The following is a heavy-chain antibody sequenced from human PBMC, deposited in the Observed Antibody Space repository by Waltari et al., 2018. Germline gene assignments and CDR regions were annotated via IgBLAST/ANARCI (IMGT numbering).Heavy chain of an antibody. V-gene: IGHV3-23*04. Sequence: EVQLVESGGGLVQPGGSLRLSCAASGFTFSSYAMSWVRQAPGKGLEWVSAISGSGGSTYYADSVKGRFTISRDNSKNTLYLQMNSLRAEDTAVYYCARESAGYYDSSGYYYVSYWGQGTLVTVSS. CDR1: GFTFSSYA. CDR3: ARESAGYYDSSGYYYVSY. D-gene: IGHD3-22*01. CDR2: ISGSGGST. J-gene: IGHJ4*02.